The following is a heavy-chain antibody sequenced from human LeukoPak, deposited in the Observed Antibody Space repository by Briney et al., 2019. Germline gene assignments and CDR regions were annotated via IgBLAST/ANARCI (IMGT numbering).Heavy chain of an antibody. V-gene: IGHV1-2*02. Sequence: EASVKASCKASGYTFTGYYMHWVRQAPGQGLEWMGWINPNSGGTNYAQKFQGRVTMTRDTSISTAYMELSRLRSDDTAVYYCARISSGGSFGSDYWGQGTLVTVSS. CDR1: GYTFTGYY. CDR2: INPNSGGT. D-gene: IGHD2-15*01. CDR3: ARISSGGSFGSDY. J-gene: IGHJ4*02.